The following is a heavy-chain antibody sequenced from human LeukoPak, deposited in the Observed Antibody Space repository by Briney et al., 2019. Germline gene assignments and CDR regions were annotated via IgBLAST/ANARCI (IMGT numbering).Heavy chain of an antibody. D-gene: IGHD3-3*01. CDR1: GYTFSGYY. Sequence: GASVKVSCKASGYTFSGYYMHWVRQAPGQGLEWMGWINPTSGGTKYAQRFQGKVTMTRDTSISTAYMELSKLRSDDTAVYYRATNIGGWSGDHHNGYWGQGTLVTVSS. V-gene: IGHV1-2*02. CDR3: ATNIGGWSGDHHNGY. CDR2: INPTSGGT. J-gene: IGHJ4*02.